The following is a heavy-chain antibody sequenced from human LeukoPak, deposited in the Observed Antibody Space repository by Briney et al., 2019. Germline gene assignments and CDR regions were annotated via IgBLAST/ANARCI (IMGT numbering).Heavy chain of an antibody. CDR3: ARCGGDCYFFGGALRGYWYFDL. D-gene: IGHD2-21*02. Sequence: GGSLRLSCAASGFTFSSYSMNWVRQAPGKWLEWVANIKQDGSEKYYVDSVKGRFTISRDNAKNSLYLQMNSLRAEDTAVYYCARCGGDCYFFGGALRGYWYFDLWGRGTLVTVSS. CDR1: GFTFSSYS. CDR2: IKQDGSEK. V-gene: IGHV3-7*01. J-gene: IGHJ2*01.